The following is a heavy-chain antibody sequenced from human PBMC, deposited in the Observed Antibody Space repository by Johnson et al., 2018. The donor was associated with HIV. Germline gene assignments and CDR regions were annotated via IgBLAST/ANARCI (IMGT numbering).Heavy chain of an antibody. CDR3: ATRDPTYRPGAFDL. D-gene: IGHD1-14*01. CDR2: ISSSGSTI. CDR1: GFTFSDYY. J-gene: IGHJ3*01. V-gene: IGHV3-11*04. Sequence: QMQLVESGGGLVKPGGSLRLSCAASGFTFSDYYMSWIRQAPGKGLAWVSYISSSGSTIYYAPADKGRFIISRDNAKKSLYLQMNSLRAQDTAVYYCATRDPTYRPGAFDLWGQGTMVTVSS.